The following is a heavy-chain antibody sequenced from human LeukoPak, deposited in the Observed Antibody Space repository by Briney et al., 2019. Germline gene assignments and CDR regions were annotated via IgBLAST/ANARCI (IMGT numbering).Heavy chain of an antibody. Sequence: PSETLSLTCAVYGGSFSGYYWSWIRQPPGKGLEWIGEINHSGSTNYNPSLKSRVTISVDTSKNQFSLKLSSVTAADTAVYYCARLIYSSSAGDYWGQGTLVTVSS. J-gene: IGHJ4*02. D-gene: IGHD6-6*01. CDR3: ARLIYSSSAGDY. V-gene: IGHV4-34*01. CDR1: GGSFSGYY. CDR2: INHSGST.